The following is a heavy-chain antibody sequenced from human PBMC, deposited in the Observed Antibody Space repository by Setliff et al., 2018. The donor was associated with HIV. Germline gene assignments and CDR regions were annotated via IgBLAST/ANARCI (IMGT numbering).Heavy chain of an antibody. CDR2: INPNRGGT. V-gene: IGHV1-2*02. D-gene: IGHD3-9*01. Sequence: ASVKVSCKASGYSFTDYYMHWVRQAPGQGLEWMGWINPNRGGTNYAQKFQGRVTMTRDTSITTAYMELSRVRSDDTAVYYCARGGVLRYFDWAYWGQGTLVTVSS. CDR3: ARGGVLRYFDWAY. CDR1: GYSFTDYY. J-gene: IGHJ4*02.